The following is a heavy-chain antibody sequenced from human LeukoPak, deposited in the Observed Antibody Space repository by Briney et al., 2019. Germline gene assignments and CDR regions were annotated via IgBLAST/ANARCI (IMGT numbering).Heavy chain of an antibody. V-gene: IGHV3-30*02. CDR2: IRYHESTK. D-gene: IGHD6-13*01. CDR1: GSTFSTYA. J-gene: IGHJ4*02. CDR3: ARIQSLGSSFSYFDY. Sequence: GGSLRLSCAAPGSTFSTYAMSWVRQAPGKGREWGAFIRYHESTKYYADSVKGRFTVSRDNSKNTLYLQMNSLTADDTAVYYCARIQSLGSSFSYFDYWGQGTLVTVSS.